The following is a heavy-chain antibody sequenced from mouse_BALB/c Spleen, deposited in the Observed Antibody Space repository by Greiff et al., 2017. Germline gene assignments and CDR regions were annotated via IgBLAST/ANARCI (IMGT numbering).Heavy chain of an antibody. CDR3: TKSYYGSRLYYYAMDY. Sequence: VQLQQSGTVLARPGASVKMSCKASGYTFTSYWMHWVKQRPGQGLEWIGAIYPGNSDTSYNQKFKGKAKLTAVTSTSTAYMELSSLTNKDSAVYYCTKSYYGSRLYYYAMDYWGQGTSVTVSS. CDR2: IYPGNSDT. V-gene: IGHV1-5*01. J-gene: IGHJ4*01. D-gene: IGHD1-1*01. CDR1: GYTFTSYW.